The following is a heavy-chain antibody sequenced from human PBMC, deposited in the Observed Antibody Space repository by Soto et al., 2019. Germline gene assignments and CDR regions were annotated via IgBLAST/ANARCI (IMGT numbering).Heavy chain of an antibody. D-gene: IGHD5-12*01. Sequence: QITLKESGPTLVKPTQTLTLTCTFSGFSLNTRAVGVGWIRQPPGKALEWLALIYWDDNKRYSSSLNSRLTITKDTSKNQVVLTMTNMDPVDTATYYCAHIYSGYDRALFDYWGQGTLVTVSS. CDR2: IYWDDNK. J-gene: IGHJ4*02. V-gene: IGHV2-5*02. CDR1: GFSLNTRAVG. CDR3: AHIYSGYDRALFDY.